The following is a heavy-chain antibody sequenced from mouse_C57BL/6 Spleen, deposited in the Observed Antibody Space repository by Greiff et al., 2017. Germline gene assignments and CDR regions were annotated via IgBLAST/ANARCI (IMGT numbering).Heavy chain of an antibody. CDR2: IWSGGST. J-gene: IGHJ4*01. CDR3: AKSVLYAMDY. CDR1: GFSLTSYG. Sequence: QVQLKESGPGLVQPSQSLSITCTVSGFSLTSYGVHWVRQPPGKGLAWLGVIWSGGSTDYNAAFISRLSISKDNSKSQVFFKMNSLQADDTAIYYCAKSVLYAMDYWGQGTSVTVSS. V-gene: IGHV2-4*01.